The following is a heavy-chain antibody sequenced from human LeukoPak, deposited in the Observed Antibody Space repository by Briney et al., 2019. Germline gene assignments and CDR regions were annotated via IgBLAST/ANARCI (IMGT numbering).Heavy chain of an antibody. D-gene: IGHD3-22*01. CDR1: GFTFSSCA. V-gene: IGHV3-30-3*01. Sequence: GGSLRLSCAASGFTFSSCAMHWVRQAPGKGLEWVAVISYDGSNKYYADSVKGRFTISRDNSKNTLYLQMNSLRAEDTAVYYCARTTYYYDSSGYHYFDYWGQGTLVTVSS. CDR3: ARTTYYYDSSGYHYFDY. CDR2: ISYDGSNK. J-gene: IGHJ4*02.